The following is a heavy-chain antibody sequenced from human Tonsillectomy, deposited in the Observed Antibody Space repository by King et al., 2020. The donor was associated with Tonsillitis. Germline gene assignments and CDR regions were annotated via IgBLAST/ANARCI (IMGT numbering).Heavy chain of an antibody. CDR1: GFTFSSYE. Sequence: VQLVESGGGLVQPGGSLRLSCAASGFTFSSYEMNWVRQAPGKGLERVSYISSSGSTIYYADSVEGRFTISIDNAKNSLYMQKNSLRAEDTAVYYCARDSYYDSSGYYLVSAFDIWGQGTMVTVSS. CDR3: ARDSYYDSSGYYLVSAFDI. J-gene: IGHJ3*02. D-gene: IGHD3-22*01. V-gene: IGHV3-48*03. CDR2: ISSSGSTI.